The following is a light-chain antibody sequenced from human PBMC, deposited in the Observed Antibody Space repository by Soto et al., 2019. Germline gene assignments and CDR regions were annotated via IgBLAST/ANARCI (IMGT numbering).Light chain of an antibody. CDR3: QHFGSSRT. CDR2: GAS. V-gene: IGKV3-20*01. Sequence: EIGLRQSAGTLSLSQGERGTLSCRASQSVSSSYLAWHQQKPGQAPRLLIYGASSRATGIPDRFSGSGSGTDFTLTISRLEPEDFAVYYCQHFGSSRTFGQGTKVDIK. J-gene: IGKJ1*01. CDR1: QSVSSSY.